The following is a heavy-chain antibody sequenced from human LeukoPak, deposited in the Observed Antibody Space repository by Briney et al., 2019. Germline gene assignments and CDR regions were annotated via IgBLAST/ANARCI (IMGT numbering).Heavy chain of an antibody. J-gene: IGHJ4*02. CDR1: GFTFSSYA. CDR2: ISEGST. D-gene: IGHD3-16*01. CDR3: TTGDGGIIDY. Sequence: GGSLRLSCAVSGFTFSSYAVSWVRQAPGKGLEWVSAISEGSTYYADSVKGRFTISRDNSKNTLYLQMNSLKTEDTAVYYCTTGDGGIIDYWGQGTLVTVSS. V-gene: IGHV3-23*01.